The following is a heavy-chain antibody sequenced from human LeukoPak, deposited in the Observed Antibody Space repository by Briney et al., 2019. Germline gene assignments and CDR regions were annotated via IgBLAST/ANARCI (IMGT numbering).Heavy chain of an antibody. CDR3: AAVGCSSTSCYFAFDY. Sequence: ASVKVSCKASGGTFSSYAISWVRQAPGQGLEWMGGIIPIFGTANYAQKFQGRVTITTDESTSTAYMELSSLRSEDTAVYYCAAVGCSSTSCYFAFDYWGQGTLVTVSS. D-gene: IGHD2-2*01. J-gene: IGHJ4*02. V-gene: IGHV1-69*05. CDR2: IIPIFGTA. CDR1: GGTFSSYA.